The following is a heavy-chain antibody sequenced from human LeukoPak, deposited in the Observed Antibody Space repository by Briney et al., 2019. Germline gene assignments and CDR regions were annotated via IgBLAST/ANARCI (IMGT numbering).Heavy chain of an antibody. Sequence: GGSLRLSCAVSGFTFSSYWMSWVRQAPGKGLEGVANIKQDGSEKNYVDSVKGRFTISRDNARNSLYLQMKSLRGEDTAVYYCARDGDATSGSFDYWGQGTLVTVSS. V-gene: IGHV3-7*01. CDR1: GFTFSSYW. CDR3: ARDGDATSGSFDY. D-gene: IGHD3-22*01. CDR2: IKQDGSEK. J-gene: IGHJ4*02.